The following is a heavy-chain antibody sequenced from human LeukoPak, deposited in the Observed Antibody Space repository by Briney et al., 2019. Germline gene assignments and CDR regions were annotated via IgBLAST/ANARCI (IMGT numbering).Heavy chain of an antibody. Sequence: PSETLSLTCAVYGGSFSGYYWSWIRQPPGKGLEWIGEINHSGSTNYNPSLKSRVTISVDTSKNQFSLKLSSVTAADTAVYYCARHGGYCSGGSCYSGDWFDPWGQGTLVTVSS. V-gene: IGHV4-34*01. CDR2: INHSGST. CDR1: GGSFSGYY. J-gene: IGHJ5*02. CDR3: ARHGGYCSGGSCYSGDWFDP. D-gene: IGHD2-15*01.